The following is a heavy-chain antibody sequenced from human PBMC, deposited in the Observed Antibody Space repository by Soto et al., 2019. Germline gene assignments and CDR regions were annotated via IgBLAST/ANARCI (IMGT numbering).Heavy chain of an antibody. CDR2: ISRSAGGNT. Sequence: PGGSLRLSCAASGFTFKAYGMMWVRQAPGKGLEWVSAISRSAGGNTYYADSVKGRFTISRDDSKNTLYLQMDSLRPEDTAQYYCAGWNYDYWGQGTQVTVSS. J-gene: IGHJ4*02. V-gene: IGHV3-23*01. CDR3: AGWNYDY. CDR1: GFTFKAYG. D-gene: IGHD1-7*01.